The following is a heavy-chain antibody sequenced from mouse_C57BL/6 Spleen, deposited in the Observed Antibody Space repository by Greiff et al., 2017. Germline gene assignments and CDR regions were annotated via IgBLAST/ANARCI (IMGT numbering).Heavy chain of an antibody. CDR2: IYPGDGDT. V-gene: IGHV1-80*01. CDR3: AREKETGFFFDD. CDR1: GYAFSSYW. D-gene: IGHD4-1*01. J-gene: IGHJ2*01. Sequence: QVHVKQSGAELVKPGASVKISCKASGYAFSSYWMNWVKQRPGKGLEWIGQIYPGDGDTNYNGKFKGKATLTADKSSSTAYMQLSSLTSEDSAVYFCAREKETGFFFDDWGKGTTLTVSS.